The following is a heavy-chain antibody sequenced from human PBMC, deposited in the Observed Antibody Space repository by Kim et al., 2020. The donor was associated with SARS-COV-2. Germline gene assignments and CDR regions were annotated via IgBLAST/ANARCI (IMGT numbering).Heavy chain of an antibody. Sequence: AHSLKGRFTISRDNAKHSIFLKMNSLRAADTAVYYCARVSLGSSSWYYFDYWGQGTLVTVSS. D-gene: IGHD6-13*01. J-gene: IGHJ4*02. V-gene: IGHV3-11*05. CDR3: ARVSLGSSSWYYFDY.